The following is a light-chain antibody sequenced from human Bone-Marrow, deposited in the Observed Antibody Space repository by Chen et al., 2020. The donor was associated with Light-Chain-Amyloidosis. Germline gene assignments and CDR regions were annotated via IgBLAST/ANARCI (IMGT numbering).Light chain of an antibody. CDR1: SGDVGAYNY. V-gene: IGLV2-14*03. CDR3: NSYTTSDTYV. Sequence: QSALTQPASVSGSPGQSITISCAGTSGDVGAYNYVSWYQQHPGKAPQLLNYDVSNRPSGVSSRSSGTTSDNTASLTISGLQAEDEADYYCNSYTTSDTYVFGTGTEVTVL. J-gene: IGLJ1*01. CDR2: DVS.